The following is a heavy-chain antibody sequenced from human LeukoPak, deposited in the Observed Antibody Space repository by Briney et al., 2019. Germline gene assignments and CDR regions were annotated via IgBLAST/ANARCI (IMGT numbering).Heavy chain of an antibody. J-gene: IGHJ4*02. Sequence: SETLSLTCAVYGGSFSGYYWSWIRQPPGKGLEWIGEINHSGSTNYNPSLKSRVTISVDTSKNQFSLKLSSVTAVDTAVYYCATGYSYGIDYWGQGTLVTVSS. CDR1: GGSFSGYY. CDR2: INHSGST. D-gene: IGHD5-18*01. CDR3: ATGYSYGIDY. V-gene: IGHV4-34*01.